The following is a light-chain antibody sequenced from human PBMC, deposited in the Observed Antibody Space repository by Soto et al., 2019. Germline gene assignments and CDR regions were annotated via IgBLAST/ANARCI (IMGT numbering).Light chain of an antibody. CDR1: QSVLYSSNNKNY. CDR3: QQYYTTVLT. CDR2: WAS. J-gene: IGKJ4*01. V-gene: IGKV4-1*01. Sequence: DIVMTQSPDSLAVSLGERATINCKSSQSVLYSSNNKNYLAWYQQKPGQPPKLLIYWASTRESGVPDRFSGSGSGTDFTLTISGLQAEDVAVYYCQQYYTTVLTFGGGTKVEIK.